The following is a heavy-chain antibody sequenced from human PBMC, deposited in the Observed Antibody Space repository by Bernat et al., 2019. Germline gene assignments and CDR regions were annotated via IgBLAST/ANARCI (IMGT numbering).Heavy chain of an antibody. D-gene: IGHD1-26*01. CDR3: ARNEYSGSPVPDAFDI. Sequence: QVQLVQSGAEVKKPGASVKVSCKASGYTFTSYGISWVRQAPGQGLEWMRWISAYNGNTNYAQKLQGRVTMTTDTSTSTAYMELRSLRSDDTAVYYCARNEYSGSPVPDAFDIWGQGTMVTVSS. CDR1: GYTFTSYG. V-gene: IGHV1-18*01. J-gene: IGHJ3*02. CDR2: ISAYNGNT.